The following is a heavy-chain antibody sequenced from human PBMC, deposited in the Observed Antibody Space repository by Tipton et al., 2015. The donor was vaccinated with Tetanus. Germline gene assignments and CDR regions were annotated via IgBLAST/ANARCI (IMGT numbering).Heavy chain of an antibody. CDR2: IYQSGST. Sequence: LRLSCTVSGGSINSPDYSWGWIRQPPGKGLEWIGYIYQSGSTSYNPSLATRVTITADKSKNHFSLNVRFVTAADTAVYYCARDRGQQFVSDWFDPWGQGTLVTVSS. CDR3: ARDRGQQFVSDWFDP. V-gene: IGHV4-30-2*01. D-gene: IGHD6-6*01. J-gene: IGHJ5*02. CDR1: GGSINSPDYS.